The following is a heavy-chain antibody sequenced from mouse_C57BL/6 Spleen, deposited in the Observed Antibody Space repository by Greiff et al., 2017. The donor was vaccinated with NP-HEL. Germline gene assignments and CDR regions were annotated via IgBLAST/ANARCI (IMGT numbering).Heavy chain of an antibody. CDR2: IYPGDGDT. V-gene: IGHV1-82*01. Sequence: VQLQESGPELVKPGASVKISCKASGYAFSRSWMNWVKQRPGKGLEWIGRIYPGDGDTNYNGKFKGKATLTADKSSSTAYMQLSSLTSEDSAVYFCARDYYGSPYFDYWGQGTTLTVSS. CDR1: GYAFSRSW. J-gene: IGHJ2*01. CDR3: ARDYYGSPYFDY. D-gene: IGHD1-1*01.